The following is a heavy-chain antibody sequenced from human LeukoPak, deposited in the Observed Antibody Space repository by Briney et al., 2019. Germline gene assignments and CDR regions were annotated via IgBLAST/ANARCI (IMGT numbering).Heavy chain of an antibody. CDR1: GFTFSSYE. D-gene: IGHD3-10*01. CDR2: ISSSGSTI. V-gene: IGHV3-48*03. CDR3: AREGSPGVLLWFGENEEANWFDP. Sequence: GGSLRLSCAASGFTFSSYEMNWVRQAPGRGLEWVSYISSSGSTIYYADSVKGRFTISRDNAKNSLYLQMNSLRAEDTAVYYCAREGSPGVLLWFGENEEANWFDPWGQGTLVTVSS. J-gene: IGHJ5*02.